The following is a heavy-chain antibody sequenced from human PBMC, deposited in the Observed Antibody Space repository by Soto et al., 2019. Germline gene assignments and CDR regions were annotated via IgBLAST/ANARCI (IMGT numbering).Heavy chain of an antibody. CDR1: GGTFSSYA. D-gene: IGHD1-1*01. J-gene: IGHJ6*02. CDR3: ASSYAGGTDYGLDV. V-gene: IGHV1-69*01. Sequence: QVQLVQSGAEVKKPGSSVKVSCKASGGTFSSYASSWVRQAHGHGLEWMGGIIPIFGTANYAQKFQGRVTITADESTSTAYMELSSLRSEDTAVYYCASSYAGGTDYGLDVWGQETTVTVSS. CDR2: IIPIFGTA.